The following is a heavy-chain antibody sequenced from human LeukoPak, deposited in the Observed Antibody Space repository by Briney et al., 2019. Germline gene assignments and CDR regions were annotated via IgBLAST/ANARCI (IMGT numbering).Heavy chain of an antibody. D-gene: IGHD6-13*01. J-gene: IGHJ3*02. CDR3: TGRTQQLVKGDAFDI. CDR2: IIPILGIA. Sequence: ASVKVSCKASGGTFSSYAISWVRQAPGQGLEWMGRIIPILGIANYAQKFQGRVTITADKSTSTAYMELSSLRSEDTAVYYCTGRTQQLVKGDAFDIWGQGTMVTVSS. CDR1: GGTFSSYA. V-gene: IGHV1-69*04.